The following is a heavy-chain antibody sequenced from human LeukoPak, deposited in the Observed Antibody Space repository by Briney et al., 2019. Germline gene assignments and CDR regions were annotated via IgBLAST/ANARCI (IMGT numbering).Heavy chain of an antibody. J-gene: IGHJ6*02. Sequence: PSETLSLTCTVSGGSVSSGSYYWSWIRQPPGKGLEWIGYIYYSGSTNYNPSLKSRVTISVDTSRNQFSLKLSSVTAADTAVYYCAREWGYPDLSYYYGMDVWGQGTTVTVSS. D-gene: IGHD3-16*01. V-gene: IGHV4-61*01. CDR3: AREWGYPDLSYYYGMDV. CDR2: IYYSGST. CDR1: GGSVSSGSYY.